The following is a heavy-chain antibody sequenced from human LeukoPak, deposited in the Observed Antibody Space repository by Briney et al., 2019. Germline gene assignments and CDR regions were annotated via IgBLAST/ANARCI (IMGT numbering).Heavy chain of an antibody. CDR3: ARPRSDLYGMDV. V-gene: IGHV3-48*03. CDR1: GFIFNTYE. Sequence: GGSLRLSCAAFGFIFNTYEINWVRQAPGKGLEWVSYISSSGSRIYYADSVKGRFTISRDNAKNLLYLQMNSLRAEDTAIYYCARPRSDLYGMDVWGQGTTVIVSS. CDR2: ISSSGSRI. J-gene: IGHJ6*02.